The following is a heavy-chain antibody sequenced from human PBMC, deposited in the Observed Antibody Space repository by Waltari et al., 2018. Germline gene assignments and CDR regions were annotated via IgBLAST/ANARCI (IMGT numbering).Heavy chain of an antibody. D-gene: IGHD6-13*01. Sequence: EVQLVESGGGLVQPGGSLRLSCAASGFTFSDYAMSWVRQAPGKGLEWVSAIRGRSGSTYYADSVKGRFTISRDNSKNTLYLQMNSLRAEDTAVYYCAKDRRSSTWFTDAFDIWGQGTMVTVSS. CDR1: GFTFSDYA. V-gene: IGHV3-23*04. CDR2: IRGRSGST. CDR3: AKDRRSSTWFTDAFDI. J-gene: IGHJ3*02.